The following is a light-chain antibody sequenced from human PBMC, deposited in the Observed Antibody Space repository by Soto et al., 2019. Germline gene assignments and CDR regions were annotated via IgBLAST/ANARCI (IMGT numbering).Light chain of an antibody. CDR3: CAYAGSYTLL. Sequence: QSALTQPRSVSGSPGQSVAISCTGTSRDVGGYNFVSWYQQHPGKAPKLMIYDVSKRPSGVPDRFSGSKSGNTASLTISGLQAEDEAYYYCCAYAGSYTLLFGGGTKVTVL. CDR1: SRDVGGYNF. J-gene: IGLJ2*01. V-gene: IGLV2-11*01. CDR2: DVS.